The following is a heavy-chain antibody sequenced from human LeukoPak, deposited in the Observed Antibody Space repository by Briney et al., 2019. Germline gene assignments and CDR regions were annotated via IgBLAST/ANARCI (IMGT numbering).Heavy chain of an antibody. D-gene: IGHD6-19*01. V-gene: IGHV3-21*01. Sequence: GGSLRLSCAASGFTFSSYSMNWVRQAPGKGLEWVSSISSSSYIYYADSVKGRFTISRDNAKNSLYLQMNSLRAEDTAVYYCGGSEVAGTACDYWGQGTLVTVSS. CDR2: ISSSSYI. CDR3: GGSEVAGTACDY. J-gene: IGHJ4*02. CDR1: GFTFSSYS.